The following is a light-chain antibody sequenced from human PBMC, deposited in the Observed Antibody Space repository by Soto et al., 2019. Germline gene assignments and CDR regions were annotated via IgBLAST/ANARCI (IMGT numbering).Light chain of an antibody. J-gene: IGKJ1*01. V-gene: IGKV3-20*01. Sequence: EIVLTQSPGTLSLSPLGVAALSFMASQSVSSSYLAWYQQKPGQAPRLLIYGASSRATGIPDRFSGSGSETDFTLTISSLQSDDFGTYYCQQYSRLWSFGQGTKVDI. CDR2: GAS. CDR1: QSVSSSY. CDR3: QQYSRLWS.